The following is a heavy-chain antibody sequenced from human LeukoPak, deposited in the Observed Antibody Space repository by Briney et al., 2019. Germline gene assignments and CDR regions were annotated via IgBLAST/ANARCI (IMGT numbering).Heavy chain of an antibody. J-gene: IGHJ4*02. CDR2: INHRGST. CDR3: ARGDILTGYSY. D-gene: IGHD3-9*01. CDR1: GGSFRGYY. V-gene: IGHV4-34*01. Sequence: SETLSLTCTVYGGSFRGYYWSWIRQPPGKGLEWIGEINHRGSTKYNPSLKSRVTISVDTSKNQFSLNLRSATAADTAVYYCARGDILTGYSYWGQGTLVTVSS.